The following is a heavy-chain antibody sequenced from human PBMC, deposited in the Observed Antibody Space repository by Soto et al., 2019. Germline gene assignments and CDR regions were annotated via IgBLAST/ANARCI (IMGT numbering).Heavy chain of an antibody. J-gene: IGHJ4*02. Sequence: EVRLLESGGGLVPPGGSLRLSCAASGFTFTDYAMSWVRQAPGKGLECVSIIGGRGSHTSYADSVKGRFTISRDNSKNSVYLEMHSMTAEDTALYFCAKGPSFLITSYATAFDYWGRGLLVTVSS. D-gene: IGHD3-16*01. V-gene: IGHV3-23*01. CDR2: IGGRGSHT. CDR1: GFTFTDYA. CDR3: AKGPSFLITSYATAFDY.